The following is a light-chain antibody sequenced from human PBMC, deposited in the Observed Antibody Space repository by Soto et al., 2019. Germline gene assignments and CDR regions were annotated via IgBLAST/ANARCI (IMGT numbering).Light chain of an antibody. Sequence: DIQMTQSPSTLSASVGGRVTITCRASQSVGTWVAWYQLKPGKAPKLLIYGASNLESGVPSRFSGSGSGTEFTLTITTLQPDDFATYFCQLYNRNTWSFGPGTKVDI. CDR1: QSVGTW. CDR2: GAS. J-gene: IGKJ1*01. V-gene: IGKV1-5*01. CDR3: QLYNRNTWS.